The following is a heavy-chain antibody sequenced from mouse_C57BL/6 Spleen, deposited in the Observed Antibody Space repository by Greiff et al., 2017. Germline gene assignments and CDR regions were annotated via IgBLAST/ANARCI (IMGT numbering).Heavy chain of an antibody. Sequence: QVQLQQSGPGLVQPSQSLSITCTVSGFSLTSYGVHWVRQSPGKGLEWLGVIWSGGSTDNNAAFISRLSISKDNSKSRVFFKMNSLQADDTAIYYCAREVGYFDYWGQGTTLTVSS. D-gene: IGHD1-1*02. CDR2: IWSGGST. J-gene: IGHJ2*01. V-gene: IGHV2-2*01. CDR1: GFSLTSYG. CDR3: AREVGYFDY.